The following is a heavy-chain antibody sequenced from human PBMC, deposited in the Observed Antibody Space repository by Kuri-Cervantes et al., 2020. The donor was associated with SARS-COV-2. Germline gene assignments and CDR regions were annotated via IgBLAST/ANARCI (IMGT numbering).Heavy chain of an antibody. CDR3: ARDPGLTGELSYYMDV. D-gene: IGHD7-27*01. V-gene: IGHV3-11*04. CDR1: GFTFSDYY. CDR2: ISSSGSTI. Sequence: GESLKISCAASGFTFSDYYMSWIRQAPGKGLEWVSYISSSGSTIYYADSVKGRFTISRDNAKNSLYLQMNSLRAEDTAVYYCARDPGLTGELSYYMDVWGKGTTVTVSS. J-gene: IGHJ6*03.